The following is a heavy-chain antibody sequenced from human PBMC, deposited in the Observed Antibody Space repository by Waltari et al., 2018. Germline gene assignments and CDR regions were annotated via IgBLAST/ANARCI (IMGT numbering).Heavy chain of an antibody. CDR3: ARALNTSGNWFDP. J-gene: IGHJ5*02. CDR1: GGSFSGYY. D-gene: IGHD6-19*01. CDR2: INHSGST. V-gene: IGHV4-34*01. Sequence: QVQLQQWGAGLLKPSETLSLTCAVYGGSFSGYYWSWIRQPPGKGLEWIGEINHSGSTNSNPSLKSRVTISVDTSKNQFSLKLSSVTAADTAVYYCARALNTSGNWFDPWGQGTLVTVSS.